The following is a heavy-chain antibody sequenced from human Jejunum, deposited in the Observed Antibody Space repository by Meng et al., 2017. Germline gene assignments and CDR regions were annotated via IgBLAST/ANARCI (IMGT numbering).Heavy chain of an antibody. Sequence: QVQLVESGGGVVQAGRSLRLSCAASGFIFSNYGMHWVRQAPGKGLEWVAFISYDGSIKYYADSVEGRFTISRDNSKNTLYLQMNNLRPEDTAVYYCAKENAPLDYWGQGTLVTVSS. J-gene: IGHJ4*02. CDR1: GFIFSNYG. D-gene: IGHD1-1*01. CDR2: ISYDGSIK. CDR3: AKENAPLDY. V-gene: IGHV3-30*18.